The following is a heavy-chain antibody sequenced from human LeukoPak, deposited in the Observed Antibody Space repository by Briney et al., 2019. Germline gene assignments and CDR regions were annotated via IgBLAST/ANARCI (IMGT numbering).Heavy chain of an antibody. D-gene: IGHD3-22*01. CDR3: AKGFGSYDSSDFDS. Sequence: GGSLRLSCAASGFTFTYVWLNWVRQAPGKGLEWVGRIRSRIDGGTTDYAAPVKGRFTISRDDSKKTLYLQMNILKTEDTAVYYCAKGFGSYDSSDFDSWGQGTLVTVSS. J-gene: IGHJ4*02. V-gene: IGHV3-15*07. CDR2: IRSRIDGGTT. CDR1: GFTFTYVW.